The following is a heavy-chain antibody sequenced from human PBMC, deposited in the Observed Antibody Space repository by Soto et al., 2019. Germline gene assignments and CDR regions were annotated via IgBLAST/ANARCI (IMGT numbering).Heavy chain of an antibody. J-gene: IGHJ6*03. CDR1: GGSFSGYY. D-gene: IGHD2-15*01. V-gene: IGHV4-34*01. Sequence: SETLSLTCAVYGGSFSGYYWSWIRQPPGKGLEWIGEINHSGSTNYNPSLKSRVTISVDTSKNQFSLKLSSVTAADTAVYYCARVGSYCSGGTSDDCLGYYYYYMDVWGKGTTVTVS. CDR2: INHSGST. CDR3: ARVGSYCSGGTSDDCLGYYYYYMDV.